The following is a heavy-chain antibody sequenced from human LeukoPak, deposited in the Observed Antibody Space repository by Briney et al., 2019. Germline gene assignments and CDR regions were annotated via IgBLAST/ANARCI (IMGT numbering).Heavy chain of an antibody. CDR2: IYDSGNT. CDR3: ATGGDIAVAHA. V-gene: IGHV4-39*02. CDR1: GGSISRSNSY. D-gene: IGHD6-19*01. Sequence: PSETLSLTCIVSGGSISRSNSYWAWIRQPPGKGLEWIGSIYDSGNTYYNPSLGSRVTVSADTSKNHFSLKLRSVTAADTAVYYCATGGDIAVAHAWGQGSLVTVSS. J-gene: IGHJ4*02.